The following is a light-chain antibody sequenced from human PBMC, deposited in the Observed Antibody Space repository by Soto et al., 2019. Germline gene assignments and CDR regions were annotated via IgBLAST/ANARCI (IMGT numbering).Light chain of an antibody. J-gene: IGKJ4*01. Sequence: DIQMTQSPSSLSASVGDRVTITCRASQSISTYLNWYQQKPGKAHELMIFAAYSLQSGVPSRFSGSGSGTDFTLTIRSLQPEDFATYYCKQSYSTPPTFGGGTKVDIK. CDR1: QSISTY. V-gene: IGKV1-39*01. CDR3: KQSYSTPPT. CDR2: AAY.